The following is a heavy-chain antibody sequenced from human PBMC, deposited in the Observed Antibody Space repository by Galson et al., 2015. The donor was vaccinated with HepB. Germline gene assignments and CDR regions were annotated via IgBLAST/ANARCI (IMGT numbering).Heavy chain of an antibody. V-gene: IGHV1-58*01. Sequence: SVKVSCKASGFTFTSSAVQWVRQARGQRLEWIGWIVVGSGNTNYAQKFQERVTITRDMSTSTAYMELSSLRSEDTAVYYCAAVIAHDYGDSDAFDIWGQGTMVTVSS. CDR3: AAVIAHDYGDSDAFDI. CDR2: IVVGSGNT. J-gene: IGHJ3*02. CDR1: GFTFTSSA. D-gene: IGHD4-17*01.